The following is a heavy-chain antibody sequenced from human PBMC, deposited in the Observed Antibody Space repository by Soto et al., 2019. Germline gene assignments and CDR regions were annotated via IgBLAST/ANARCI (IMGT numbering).Heavy chain of an antibody. Sequence: SETLSLTCTVSGGSISSSYWSWIRQPPGKGLEWLAYIYDDGSANYNPSLKGRATISLDMSKNQFSLKLTSVTAADTAVYYCARDKYCSGGSCRKNWFDPWGQGTLVTVSS. CDR3: ARDKYCSGGSCRKNWFDP. D-gene: IGHD2-15*01. CDR2: IYDDGSA. J-gene: IGHJ5*02. CDR1: GGSISSSY. V-gene: IGHV4-59*01.